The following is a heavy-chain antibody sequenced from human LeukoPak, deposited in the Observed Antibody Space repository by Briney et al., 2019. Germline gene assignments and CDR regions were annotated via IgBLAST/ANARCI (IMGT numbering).Heavy chain of an antibody. J-gene: IGHJ4*02. V-gene: IGHV3-33*01. D-gene: IGHD4-11*01. CDR2: ISLDGSNK. CDR3: ARDWWWGSTVTTAYFDC. CDR1: GFTFSNYG. Sequence: GSTLRLSNAASGFTFSNYGMHWVHQAPDKGLQWVALISLDGSNKYNADSVKGLFTITRDNSKITLYLQLNSLRAEDTAVLYCARDWWWGSTVTTAYFDCWGQGTLVTVSS.